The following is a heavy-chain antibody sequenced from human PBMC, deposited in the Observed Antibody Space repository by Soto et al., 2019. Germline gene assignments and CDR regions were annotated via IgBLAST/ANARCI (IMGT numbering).Heavy chain of an antibody. CDR2: ISSSSSTI. V-gene: IGHV3-48*02. Sequence: PXXSLRLSFAASGFTFSSYSMHWVLQAPGKGLEWVSYISSSSSTIYYADSVKGRFTISRDNAKNSLYLQMNSLRDEDTAVYYCARVYCSGGSCYGIDYWGQGTLVTVSS. D-gene: IGHD2-15*01. CDR3: ARVYCSGGSCYGIDY. CDR1: GFTFSSYS. J-gene: IGHJ4*02.